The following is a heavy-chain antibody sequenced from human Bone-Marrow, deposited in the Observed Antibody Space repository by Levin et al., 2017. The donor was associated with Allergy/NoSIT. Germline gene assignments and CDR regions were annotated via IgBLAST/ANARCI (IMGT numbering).Heavy chain of an antibody. Sequence: GGSLRLSCAASGFSFSDYNMHWVRQAPGKGLEWVAVIWYNDNNKFYGDSVMGRFTISRDNSKNTLYLQMNSLRVEDTAVYYCARANREWEDMETGPNFGYWGRGTLVTVSS. CDR2: IWYNDNNK. V-gene: IGHV3-33*01. CDR1: GFSFSDYN. J-gene: IGHJ4*02. D-gene: IGHD1-26*01. CDR3: ARANREWEDMETGPNFGY.